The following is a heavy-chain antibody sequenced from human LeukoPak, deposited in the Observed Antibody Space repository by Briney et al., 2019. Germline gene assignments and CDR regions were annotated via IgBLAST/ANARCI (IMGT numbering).Heavy chain of an antibody. Sequence: PGGSLRLSCAASGFTFSSYGTHWVRQAPGKGLEWVAVISYDGSNKYYADSVKGRFTISRDNSKNTLYLQMNSLRAEGTAVYYCAKDQTPVDKGSWQIYYWGQGTLIIVSS. CDR3: AKDQTPVDKGSWQIYY. J-gene: IGHJ4*02. CDR2: ISYDGSNK. V-gene: IGHV3-30*18. D-gene: IGHD4-23*01. CDR1: GFTFSSYG.